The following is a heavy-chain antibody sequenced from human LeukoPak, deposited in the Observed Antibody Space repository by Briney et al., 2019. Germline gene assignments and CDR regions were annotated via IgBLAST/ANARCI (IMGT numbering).Heavy chain of an antibody. V-gene: IGHV3-7*03. Sequence: GGALRLTCAASGFTFRSYWMSWVRQAPGEGLELVAKINLDGSEKHYMDSVKGRFTISRDNVKSSLYLQMNSLRAEDTAVYYCARSYTHYDFWSGYTYQNYFDPWGQGTLVTVSS. J-gene: IGHJ5*02. D-gene: IGHD3-3*01. CDR3: ARSYTHYDFWSGYTYQNYFDP. CDR1: GFTFRSYW. CDR2: INLDGSEK.